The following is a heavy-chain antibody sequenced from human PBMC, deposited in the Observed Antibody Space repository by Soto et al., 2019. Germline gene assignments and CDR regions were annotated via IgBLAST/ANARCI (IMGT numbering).Heavy chain of an antibody. Sequence: SETLSLTCAVYGGSFSGYCWSWIRQPPGKGLEWIGEINHSGSTNYNPSLKSRVTISVDTSKNQFSLKLSSVTAADTAVYYCARETRGGSSWYNYYYYYGMDVWGQGTTVTVS. D-gene: IGHD6-13*01. V-gene: IGHV4-34*01. CDR2: INHSGST. CDR3: ARETRGGSSWYNYYYYYGMDV. J-gene: IGHJ6*02. CDR1: GGSFSGYC.